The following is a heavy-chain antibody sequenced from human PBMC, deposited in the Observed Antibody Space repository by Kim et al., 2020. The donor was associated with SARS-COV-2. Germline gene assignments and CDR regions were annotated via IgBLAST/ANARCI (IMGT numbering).Heavy chain of an antibody. Sequence: GGSLRLSCAASGFAFSRYWMSWVSQAPGKGLEWVANIKEDGSNKYYVDSVKGRFTISKDNAKNSLYLQMNSLRAEDTAVYYCAKDEYGYAIWGQGTMVTVSS. CDR3: AKDEYGYAI. CDR2: IKEDGSNK. CDR1: GFAFSRYW. J-gene: IGHJ3*02. V-gene: IGHV3-7*01. D-gene: IGHD5-18*01.